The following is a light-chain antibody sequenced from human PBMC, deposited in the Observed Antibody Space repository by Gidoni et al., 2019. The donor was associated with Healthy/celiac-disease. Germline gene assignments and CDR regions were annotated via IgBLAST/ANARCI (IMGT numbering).Light chain of an antibody. J-gene: IGKJ1*01. V-gene: IGKV1-39*01. CDR3: QQSCRTPLT. CDR1: QSISSY. CDR2: AAS. Sequence: DIQMTQSPSSLSASVGDRVTITCRASQSISSYLNWYQQKPGKAPKLLIYAASSLQSGVPSRFNGRGSGTSFTLTIHRLQPEGYATYYRQQSCRTPLTFGQGTRVEIK.